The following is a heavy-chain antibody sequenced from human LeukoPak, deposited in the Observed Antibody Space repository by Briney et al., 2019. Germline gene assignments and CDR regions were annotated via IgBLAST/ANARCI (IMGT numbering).Heavy chain of an antibody. Sequence: MSSETLSLTCAVYGGSFSGYYWSWIRQPPGKGLEWIGEINHSGSTNYNPSLKSRVTISVDRSKNQFSLKLSSVTAADTAVYYCARRYSSSSGYYYYYMDVWGKGTTVTVSS. CDR2: INHSGST. CDR3: ARRYSSSSGYYYYYMDV. V-gene: IGHV4-34*01. CDR1: GGSFSGYY. J-gene: IGHJ6*03. D-gene: IGHD6-6*01.